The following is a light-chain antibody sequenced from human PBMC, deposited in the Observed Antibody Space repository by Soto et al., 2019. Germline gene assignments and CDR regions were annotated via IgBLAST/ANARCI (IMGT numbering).Light chain of an antibody. CDR2: EVN. CDR1: TSDIGGYNY. CDR3: SSHGGNSPYV. Sequence: QSALTQPPSASGSPGQSVAISCTGTTSDIGGYNYVSWYQQHPGKAPKLMIYEVNKRPSGVPERFSGSKSGNTASLTVSGLQAEDEADYYCSSHGGNSPYVFGTGSKLTVL. V-gene: IGLV2-8*01. J-gene: IGLJ1*01.